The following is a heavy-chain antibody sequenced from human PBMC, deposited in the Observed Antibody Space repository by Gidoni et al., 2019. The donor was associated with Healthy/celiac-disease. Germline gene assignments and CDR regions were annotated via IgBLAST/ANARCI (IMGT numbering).Heavy chain of an antibody. CDR1: GFTFSSYA. Sequence: EVQLLESGGGLVQPGGSLRLSCAASGFTFSSYAMSWVRQAQGKGLEWVSAISGSGGSTYYADSVKGRFTISRDNSKNTLYLQMNSLRAEDTAVYYCAKDTRPTGYSSSWDGFQHWGQGTLVTVSS. CDR3: AKDTRPTGYSSSWDGFQH. V-gene: IGHV3-23*01. J-gene: IGHJ1*01. D-gene: IGHD6-13*01. CDR2: ISGSGGST.